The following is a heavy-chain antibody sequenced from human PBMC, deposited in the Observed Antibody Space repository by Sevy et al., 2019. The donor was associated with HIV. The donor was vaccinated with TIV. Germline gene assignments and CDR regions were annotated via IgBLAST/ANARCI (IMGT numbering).Heavy chain of an antibody. Sequence: GGSLRLSCAASGFTVSSNYMSWVRQAPGKGLEWVPVIYSGGSTYYADSVKGRFTISRDNSKKTLYLQMNSLRAEDTAVYYCARVLRDSSGYQYFQHWGQGTLVTVSS. V-gene: IGHV3-53*01. CDR3: ARVLRDSSGYQYFQH. J-gene: IGHJ1*01. CDR1: GFTVSSNY. CDR2: IYSGGST. D-gene: IGHD3-22*01.